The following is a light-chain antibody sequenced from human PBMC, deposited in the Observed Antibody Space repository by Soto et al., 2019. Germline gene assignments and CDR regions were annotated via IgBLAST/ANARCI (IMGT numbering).Light chain of an antibody. CDR2: AAS. Sequence: DIQITQSPSSLSASVGDRVTITCPASQGISTYLNWYQQKPGKAPKVLLYAASSLQSGVPSRFSGSGSETDFTLTISSLQPEDFATYSCQQSNSITWTFGQGTKVDIK. CDR3: QQSNSITWT. V-gene: IGKV1-39*01. J-gene: IGKJ1*01. CDR1: QGISTY.